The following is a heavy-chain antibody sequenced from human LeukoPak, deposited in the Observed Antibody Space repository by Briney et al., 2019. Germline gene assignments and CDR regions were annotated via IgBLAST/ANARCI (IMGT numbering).Heavy chain of an antibody. V-gene: IGHV4-4*09. CDR2: IYTSGSA. CDR1: GGSINNSF. CDR3: ARGRGYYYYYMDV. D-gene: IGHD5-12*01. Sequence: SETLSLTCTVSGGSINNSFWSWIRQPPGKGLEWIGFIYTSGSAKYNPSLKSRVTISVDTSKNQFSLKLSSVTAADTAVYYCARGRGYYYYYMDVGGKGTTVTVSS. J-gene: IGHJ6*03.